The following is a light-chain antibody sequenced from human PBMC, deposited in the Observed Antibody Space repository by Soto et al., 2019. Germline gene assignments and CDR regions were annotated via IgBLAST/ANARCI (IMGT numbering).Light chain of an antibody. CDR1: QSISSW. J-gene: IGKJ1*01. CDR2: KAS. V-gene: IGKV1-5*03. Sequence: DIQMTQSPSTLSASIGDRVTITCRASQSISSWLAWYQQKPGKAPKLLIYKASTLKSGVPSRFSGSGSGTEFTITISSLQPDDFATYYCQHYNSYSEAFGQGTKVELK. CDR3: QHYNSYSEA.